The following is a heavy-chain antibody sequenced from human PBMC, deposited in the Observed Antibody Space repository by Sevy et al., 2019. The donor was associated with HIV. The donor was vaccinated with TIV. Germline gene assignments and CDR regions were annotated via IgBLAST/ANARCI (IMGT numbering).Heavy chain of an antibody. D-gene: IGHD4-17*01. CDR2: ISNSGSTI. CDR1: GFTFSSYE. Sequence: GGSLRLSCTASGFTFSSYEMNWVRQAPGKGLEWVSYISNSGSTIHYSDSVKGRFTISRDNAKNSLYLQMNSLRAEDTAVYYCAKGDEPATDYGDYVPNAFDIWGQGTMVTVSS. J-gene: IGHJ3*02. CDR3: AKGDEPATDYGDYVPNAFDI. V-gene: IGHV3-48*03.